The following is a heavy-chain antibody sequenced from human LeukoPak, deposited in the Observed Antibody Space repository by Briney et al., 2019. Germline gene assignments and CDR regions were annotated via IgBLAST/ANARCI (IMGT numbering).Heavy chain of an antibody. V-gene: IGHV7-4-1*02. D-gene: IGHD1-14*01. Sequence: ASVKVSCKASGYTFTSYAMNWVRQAPGQGLEWMGWINTNTGNPTYAQGFTGRFVFSLDTSVSTAYLQISSLKAEDTAVYYCARDITGAFGRVLAFDYWGQGTLVTVSS. CDR3: ARDITGAFGRVLAFDY. J-gene: IGHJ4*02. CDR1: GYTFTSYA. CDR2: INTNTGNP.